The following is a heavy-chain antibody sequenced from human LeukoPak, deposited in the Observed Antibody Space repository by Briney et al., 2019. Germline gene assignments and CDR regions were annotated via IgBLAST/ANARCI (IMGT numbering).Heavy chain of an antibody. V-gene: IGHV3-30*14. CDR3: ARGLYYGSGRYYFDY. J-gene: IGHJ4*02. CDR2: ISYDGSNK. D-gene: IGHD3-10*01. CDR1: GFTFSYYT. Sequence: GRSLRLSCAASGFTFSYYTMHWVRQAPGKGLEWVAVISYDGSNKYYADSVKGRFTISRDNSKNTLFLQMGSLTPEDMAVYYCARGLYYGSGRYYFDYWGQGTLVTVSS.